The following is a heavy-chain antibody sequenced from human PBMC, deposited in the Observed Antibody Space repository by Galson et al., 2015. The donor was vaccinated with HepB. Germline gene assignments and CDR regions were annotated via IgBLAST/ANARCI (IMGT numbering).Heavy chain of an antibody. Sequence: SVKVSCKASGFIFNNYGFTWVRQVPGQGLEWMGWISAYNGHSSYAPNFQGRVTLTTDTSTSTAYMELRGLRSDDTALYYCARDEGGRKYDRFDPWGQGTLVTVSS. CDR1: GFIFNNYG. J-gene: IGHJ5*02. D-gene: IGHD3-16*01. CDR2: ISAYNGHS. V-gene: IGHV1-18*01. CDR3: ARDEGGRKYDRFDP.